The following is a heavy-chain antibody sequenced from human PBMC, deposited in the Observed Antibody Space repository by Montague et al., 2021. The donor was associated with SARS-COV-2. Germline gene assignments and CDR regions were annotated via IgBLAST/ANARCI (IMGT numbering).Heavy chain of an antibody. CDR3: ARGKRDFPIVVLGASTRTYFDH. Sequence: SETLSLTCAVYGGSFRNYYWGWVRQSPGKGLEWIGEVDQRGNTNYNPSLKSRVTISADISKNQFSVKLASATAPDTGIYYCARGKRDFPIVVLGASTRTYFDHWGQGTPVTVSS. V-gene: IGHV4-34*01. CDR2: VDQRGNT. D-gene: IGHD2-15*01. J-gene: IGHJ4*01. CDR1: GGSFRNYY.